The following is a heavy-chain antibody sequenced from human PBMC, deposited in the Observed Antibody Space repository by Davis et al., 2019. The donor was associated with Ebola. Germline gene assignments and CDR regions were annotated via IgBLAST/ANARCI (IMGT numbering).Heavy chain of an antibody. J-gene: IGHJ4*02. V-gene: IGHV1-3*01. CDR3: ARAQFPTTSDH. CDR2: INAGNGNT. Sequence: AASVKVSCKASGYTFTSYAMHWVRQAPGQRLEWMGWINAGNGNTNYGQNVQGRVIMTSDTATTTAYMEVGSLRSDDTAVYYCARAQFPTTSDHWGQGTLVTVSS. CDR1: GYTFTSYA. D-gene: IGHD1-1*01.